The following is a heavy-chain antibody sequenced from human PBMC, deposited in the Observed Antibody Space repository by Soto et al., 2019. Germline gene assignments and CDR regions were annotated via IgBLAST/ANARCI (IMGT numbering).Heavy chain of an antibody. CDR2: MNPNSGNT. Sequence: QVQLVQSGAEVKKPGASVKVSCKASGYTFTSYDINWVRLATGQGREWMGWMNPNSGNTAYAQKFQGRVTMTRNTSINTDYMELSSLRSEDTAVYYCARLKQDYAVAWGQGTLVTVSS. CDR1: GYTFTSYD. J-gene: IGHJ5*02. D-gene: IGHD4-17*01. CDR3: ARLKQDYAVA. V-gene: IGHV1-8*01.